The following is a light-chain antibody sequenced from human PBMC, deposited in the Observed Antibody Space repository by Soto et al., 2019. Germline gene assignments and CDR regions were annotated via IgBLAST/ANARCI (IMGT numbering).Light chain of an antibody. CDR1: RDISRW. J-gene: IGKJ2*01. CDR3: QQSNSFPYT. CDR2: AAS. Sequence: DIQVTQSPSSVSSSVGDIVTITCRATRDISRWLAWYQQKPGKAPKLVIYAASNLQSGVPSRFSGSGSGTDFTLTINSLQPDDFATYYCQQSNSFPYTFGQGTKVDIK. V-gene: IGKV1-12*01.